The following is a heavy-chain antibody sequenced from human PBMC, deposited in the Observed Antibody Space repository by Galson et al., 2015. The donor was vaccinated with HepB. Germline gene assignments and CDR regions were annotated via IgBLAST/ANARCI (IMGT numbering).Heavy chain of an antibody. CDR2: ISWNSASI. V-gene: IGHV3-9*01. Sequence: SLRLSCAASGFTFDDHAMHWVRQAPGKGLEWVSGISWNSASIAYADSVKGRFTISRDNAENSLYLQMNSLRAEDTALYFCAKNIRNSYGYLDYWGHGALVNVSS. CDR3: AKNIRNSYGYLDY. D-gene: IGHD5-18*01. J-gene: IGHJ4*01. CDR1: GFTFDDHA.